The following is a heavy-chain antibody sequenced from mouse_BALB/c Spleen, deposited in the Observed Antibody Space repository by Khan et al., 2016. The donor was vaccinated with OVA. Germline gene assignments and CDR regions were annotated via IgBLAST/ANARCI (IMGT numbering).Heavy chain of an antibody. Sequence: EVELVESGGDVVKPGGSLKLSCAASGFTFSTYGMSWVRQTPDKRLEWVATVSTGGHYTYYPDTVKGRFTISRDNAKNTLYLQMSSLKSVDTAMFYCARLAYYYHSEGFAYWGQGTLVTVSA. CDR2: VSTGGHYT. CDR3: ARLAYYYHSEGFAY. J-gene: IGHJ3*01. CDR1: GFTFSTYG. D-gene: IGHD1-1*01. V-gene: IGHV5-6*01.